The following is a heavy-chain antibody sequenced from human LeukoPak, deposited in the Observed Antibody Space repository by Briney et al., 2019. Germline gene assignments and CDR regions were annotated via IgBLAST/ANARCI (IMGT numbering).Heavy chain of an antibody. Sequence: GGSLRLSCAASGFTFSSYAMHWVRQAPGKGLEWVAVISYDGSNKYYADSVKGRFTISRDNSKNTLYLQMNSLRAEDTAVYYCARDVYGSWVFDYWGQGTLVTVSS. CDR2: ISYDGSNK. J-gene: IGHJ4*02. D-gene: IGHD3-10*01. CDR3: ARDVYGSWVFDY. V-gene: IGHV3-30*04. CDR1: GFTFSSYA.